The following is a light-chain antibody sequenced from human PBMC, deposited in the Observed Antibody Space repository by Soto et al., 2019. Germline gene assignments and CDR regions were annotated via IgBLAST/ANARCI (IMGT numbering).Light chain of an antibody. CDR1: SGDIGSYIR. J-gene: IGLJ1*01. CDR3: QSYDSRLSGSV. CDR2: DDT. V-gene: IGLV2-14*03. Sequence: QSVLTQPASVSGSPGQSITISCTGTSGDIGSYIRVSWYQQHPGKAPKLLITDDTSRPSGVPDRFSGSKSGASASLAITGLQAEDEADYYCQSYDSRLSGSVFGTGTKVTVL.